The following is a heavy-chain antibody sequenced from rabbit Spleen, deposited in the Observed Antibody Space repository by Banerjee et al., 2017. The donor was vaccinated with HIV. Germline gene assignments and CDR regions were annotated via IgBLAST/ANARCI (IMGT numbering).Heavy chain of an antibody. Sequence: LEESGGGLVKPGGTLTLTCTVSGFSFSSNWICWVRQAPGKGLEWIACIDTNDGDTDYANWPKGRFTISKTSSTTMTLQMTSLTAADTATYFCARVGYRGYGYPALDPWGPGTLVTVS. CDR2: IDTNDGDT. D-gene: IGHD7-1*01. CDR1: GFSFSSNW. J-gene: IGHJ2*01. CDR3: ARVGYRGYGYPALDP. V-gene: IGHV1S45*01.